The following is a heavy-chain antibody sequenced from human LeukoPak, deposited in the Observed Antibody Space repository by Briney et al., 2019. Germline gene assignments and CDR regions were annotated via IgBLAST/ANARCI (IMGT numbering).Heavy chain of an antibody. J-gene: IGHJ4*02. CDR3: ARGRNGYNLYYFDY. Sequence: SETLSLTCAVYGGSFSGYYWSWIRQPPGKGLEWIGEINHSGSTNYNPSLKSRVTISVDTSKNQFSLKLSSVTAADTAVYYCARGRNGYNLYYFDYWGQGTLSPSPQ. D-gene: IGHD5-24*01. V-gene: IGHV4-34*01. CDR1: GGSFSGYY. CDR2: INHSGST.